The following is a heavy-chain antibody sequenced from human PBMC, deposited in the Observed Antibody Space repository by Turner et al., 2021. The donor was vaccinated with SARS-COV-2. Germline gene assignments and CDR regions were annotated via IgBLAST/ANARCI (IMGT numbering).Heavy chain of an antibody. CDR3: ARVGVGATEYMDV. D-gene: IGHD1-26*01. CDR2: MNPNGGNT. CDR1: GYTFTSYD. Sequence: VQLGHSGAEVRRPGASVKVCCRAFGYTFTSYDINWVRQDTGQGLEWMGWMNPNGGNTVYAQKIPGRVTINRNTSISTAYMELSSLRSEDTAVYYCARVGVGATEYMDVWGKGTTVTVSS. J-gene: IGHJ6*03. V-gene: IGHV1-8*03.